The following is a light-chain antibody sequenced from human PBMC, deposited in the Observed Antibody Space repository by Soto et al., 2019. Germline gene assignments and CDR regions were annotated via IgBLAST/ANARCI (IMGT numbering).Light chain of an antibody. CDR1: QSVWSSY. CDR2: GAS. Sequence: EIVLTQSPGTLSLSPGERATLSCRASQSVWSSYLAWYQQKPGQTPRLLIYGASSRATGIPDRFSGSGSGTDFTLTISRLEPEDFAVYYCLQYGSSPLTFGPGTKVDVK. CDR3: LQYGSSPLT. V-gene: IGKV3-20*01. J-gene: IGKJ3*01.